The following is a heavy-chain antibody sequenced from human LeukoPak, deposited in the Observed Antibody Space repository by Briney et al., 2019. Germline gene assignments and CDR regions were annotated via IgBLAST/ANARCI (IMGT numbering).Heavy chain of an antibody. CDR2: INTDGSSA. Sequence: GGSLRLSCAASGFTLSSYWMHWVRQAPGKGLVWVSRINTDGSSATYADSVKGRFTISRDNAKNTLYLQMNSLRAEDTATYYCAKALNYWYFDLWGRGNLVTVSS. CDR3: AKALNYWYFDL. J-gene: IGHJ2*01. CDR1: GFTLSSYW. V-gene: IGHV3-74*01.